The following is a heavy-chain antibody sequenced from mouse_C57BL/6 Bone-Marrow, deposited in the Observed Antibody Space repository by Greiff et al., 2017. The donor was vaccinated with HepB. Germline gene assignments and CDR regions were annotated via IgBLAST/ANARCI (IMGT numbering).Heavy chain of an antibody. CDR2: IYPGDGDT. J-gene: IGHJ1*03. Sequence: QVQLQQPGAELVKPGASVKLSCKASGYAFSSSWMNWVKQRPGKGLEWIGRIYPGDGDTNYNGKFKGKATLTADKSSSTAYMQLSSLTSEDAAVYFCASGSGSSWYFDVWGTGTTVTVSS. CDR3: ASGSGSSWYFDV. D-gene: IGHD1-1*01. CDR1: GYAFSSSW. V-gene: IGHV1-82*01.